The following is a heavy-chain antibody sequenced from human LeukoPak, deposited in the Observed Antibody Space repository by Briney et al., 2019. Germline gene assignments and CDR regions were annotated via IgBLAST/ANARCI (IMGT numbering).Heavy chain of an antibody. CDR2: ISYDGSNK. J-gene: IGHJ4*02. D-gene: IGHD1-26*01. CDR1: GFTFSSYG. V-gene: IGHV3-30*03. CDR3: ARAIGLGRVYYFDY. Sequence: GGSLRLSCAASGFTFSSYGMHWVRQAPGKGLEWVAVISYDGSNKYYADSVKGRFTISRDNSKNTLYLQMNSLRAEDTAVYYCARAIGLGRVYYFDYWGQGTLVTVSS.